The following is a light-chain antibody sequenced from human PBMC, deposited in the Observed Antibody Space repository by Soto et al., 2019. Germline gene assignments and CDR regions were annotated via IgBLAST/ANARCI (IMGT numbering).Light chain of an antibody. V-gene: IGKV2-28*01. J-gene: IGKJ1*01. CDR2: LGS. Sequence: DILMTQSPLSLPVTPGEPASISCRCNQSLLHSNGYNYLDWYLQKPGQSPQLLIYLGSNRASGVPDRLSGSGSAKDFTLKISRVEAEDVGVYYRMQDLQKRTFGHGTKVDIX. CDR1: QSLLHSNGYNY. CDR3: MQDLQKRT.